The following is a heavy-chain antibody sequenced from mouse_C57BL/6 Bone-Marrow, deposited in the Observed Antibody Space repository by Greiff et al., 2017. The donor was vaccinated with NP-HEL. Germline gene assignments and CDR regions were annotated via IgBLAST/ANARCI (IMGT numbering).Heavy chain of an antibody. D-gene: IGHD1-1*01. Sequence: QVQLKQSGAELARPGASVKMSCKASGYTFTSYTMHWVKQRPGQGLEWIGYINPSSGYTKYNQKFKDKATLTADKSSSTAYMQLSSLTSEDSAVYYCASRHYYGSSHWYFDVWGTGTTVTVSS. CDR2: INPSSGYT. J-gene: IGHJ1*03. V-gene: IGHV1-4*01. CDR1: GYTFTSYT. CDR3: ASRHYYGSSHWYFDV.